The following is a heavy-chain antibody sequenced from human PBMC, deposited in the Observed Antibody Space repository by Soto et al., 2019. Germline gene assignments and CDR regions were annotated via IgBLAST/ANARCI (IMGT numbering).Heavy chain of an antibody. Sequence: QVQLQESGPGQVKPSETLFLTCTVSGGSVSSGTYYWSWIRQPAGKGLEWMGYIYRGSPNYNPSLESRATISVDTSRTQFSLMLXXXXAADTAVYYCSRDQGLGAGYFAL. V-gene: IGHV4-61*01. CDR3: SRDQGLGAGYFAL. CDR1: GGSVSSGTYY. D-gene: IGHD7-27*01. CDR2: IYRGSP. J-gene: IGHJ2*01.